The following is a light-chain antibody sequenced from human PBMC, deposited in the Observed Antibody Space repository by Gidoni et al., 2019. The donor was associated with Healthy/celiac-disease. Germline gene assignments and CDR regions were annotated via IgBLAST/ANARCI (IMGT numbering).Light chain of an antibody. CDR3: QQYDNLLRGT. CDR1: QAISNY. V-gene: IGKV1-33*01. CDR2: DAS. Sequence: DIQMTHSPSSLSASVGDRVTTTCQASQAISNYLNWYQQKPGKAPKLLIYDASNLETGVPSRFSGSGSGTDFTFTISSLQPEDIATYYCQQYDNLLRGTFGQGTKVEIK. J-gene: IGKJ1*01.